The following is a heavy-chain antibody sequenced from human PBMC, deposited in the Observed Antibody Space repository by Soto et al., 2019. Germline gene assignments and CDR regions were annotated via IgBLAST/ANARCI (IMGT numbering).Heavy chain of an antibody. J-gene: IGHJ4*02. CDR1: GFTFSDYA. D-gene: IGHD3-10*01. CDR2: IKSKPNGGTT. V-gene: IGHV3-15*07. Sequence: PGGSLRLSCAASGFTFSDYAMHWVRQAPGEGLEWVGRIKSKPNGGTTDYAAPVKGRFTISRDDSKNTVYLQVNSLRTEDTAVYYCATGGYYFDYWGQGTLVTVSS. CDR3: ATGGYYFDY.